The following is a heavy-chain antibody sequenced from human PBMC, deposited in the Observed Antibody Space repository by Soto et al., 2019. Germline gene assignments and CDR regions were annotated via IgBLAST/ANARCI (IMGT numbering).Heavy chain of an antibody. CDR1: GGTFSSYA. CDR2: IIPIFGTA. D-gene: IGHD3-3*01. J-gene: IGHJ6*02. Sequence: GASVKVSCKASGGTFSSYAISWVRQAPGQGLEWMGGIIPIFGTADYAQKFQGRVTITADKSTSTAYMELSSLRSEDTAVYYCARDPRGTHYDFWSGHDYYYGMDVWGQGTTVTVSS. V-gene: IGHV1-69*06. CDR3: ARDPRGTHYDFWSGHDYYYGMDV.